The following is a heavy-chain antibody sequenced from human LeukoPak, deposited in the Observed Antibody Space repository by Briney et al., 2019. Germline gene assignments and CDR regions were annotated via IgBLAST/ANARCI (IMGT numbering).Heavy chain of an antibody. D-gene: IGHD3-22*01. Sequence: PGGSLRLSCAASGFTFSSYWMHWVRQAPRKGLVWVSRISSDGSSTTYADSVKGRFTISRDNAKNTLYLQLNSLRAEDTAVYYCARAYYYSSSGDDYWGQGTLVTVSS. J-gene: IGHJ4*02. CDR2: ISSDGSST. CDR3: ARAYYYSSSGDDY. V-gene: IGHV3-74*01. CDR1: GFTFSSYW.